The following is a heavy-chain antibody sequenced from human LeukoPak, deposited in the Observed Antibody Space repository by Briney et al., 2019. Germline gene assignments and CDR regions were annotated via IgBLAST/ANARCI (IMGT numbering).Heavy chain of an antibody. CDR1: GFTFSTYW. V-gene: IGHV3-7*03. D-gene: IGHD2-2*01. CDR3: ARGVRNQLLSEY. Sequence: GGSLRLSCAASGFTFSTYWTTWVRQAPGKGLEWVANIKQDGSEKYFVDSVKGRFTISRDNAKNSVYLQMNSLRAEDTAVYYCARGVRNQLLSEYWGQGTLITVSS. J-gene: IGHJ4*02. CDR2: IKQDGSEK.